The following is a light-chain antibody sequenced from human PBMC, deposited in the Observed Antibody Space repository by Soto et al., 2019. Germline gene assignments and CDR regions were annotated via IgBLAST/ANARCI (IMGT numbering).Light chain of an antibody. J-gene: IGLJ3*02. Sequence: QSALTQPASVSGSPGQSITISCTGTSSDVGAYNDVSWYQHHPGKAPKLMIYGVTNRPSGVSNRFSGSKSGNTASLTISGLQAEDEADYYCSSYTGSTTWVFGGGTKLTVL. CDR2: GVT. CDR3: SSYTGSTTWV. CDR1: SSDVGAYND. V-gene: IGLV2-14*03.